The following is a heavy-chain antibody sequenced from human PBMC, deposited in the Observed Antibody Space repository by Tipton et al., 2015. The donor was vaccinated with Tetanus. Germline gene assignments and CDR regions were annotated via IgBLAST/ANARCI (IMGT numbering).Heavy chain of an antibody. D-gene: IGHD6-19*01. CDR3: AKEVDVSSGWRNFDH. V-gene: IGHV3-33*06. Sequence: SLRLSCAASGFTFSSYGMHWVRQAPGKGLEWVAVIWYDGSNKYYADSVKGRFTISRDNSKNTLYLQMNSLRAEDTAVYYCAKEVDVSSGWRNFDHWGQGTLVTVSS. CDR1: GFTFSSYG. J-gene: IGHJ4*02. CDR2: IWYDGSNK.